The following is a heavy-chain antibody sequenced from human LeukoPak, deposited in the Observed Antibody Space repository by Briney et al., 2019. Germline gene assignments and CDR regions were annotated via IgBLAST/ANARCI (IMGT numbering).Heavy chain of an antibody. CDR2: ITSGSSSI. J-gene: IGHJ4*02. D-gene: IGHD5-18*01. CDR1: GFSFSSYS. V-gene: IGHV3-48*04. CDR3: ARGVGLHRGYKY. Sequence: GGSLRLSCAASGFSFSSYSMNWVRQAPGKGLEWVSYITSGSSSIYYADSVKGRFTISRDNAKNSLYLQMNSLRAEDTAVYYCARGVGLHRGYKYWGQGTLVTVSS.